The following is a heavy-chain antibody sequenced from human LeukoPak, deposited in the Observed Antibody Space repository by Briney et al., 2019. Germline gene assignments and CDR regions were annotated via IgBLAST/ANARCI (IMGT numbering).Heavy chain of an antibody. CDR1: GGTFSSYA. D-gene: IGHD5-18*01. Sequence: SVKVSCKASGGTFSSYAISWVRQAPGQGLEWMGRIIPIFGTANYAQKFQGRVTNTTDESTSTAYMELSSLRSEDTAVYYCARAGGYSYGFDYWGQGTLVTVSS. J-gene: IGHJ4*02. CDR3: ARAGGYSYGFDY. V-gene: IGHV1-69*05. CDR2: IIPIFGTA.